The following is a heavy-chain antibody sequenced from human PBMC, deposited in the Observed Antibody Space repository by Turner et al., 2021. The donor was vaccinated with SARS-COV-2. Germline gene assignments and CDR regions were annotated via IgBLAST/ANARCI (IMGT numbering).Heavy chain of an antibody. CDR2: FYKIGSI. Sequence: QVQLQESGPGLVRHSETLSLTCPVSGGSISSKSWSWIRQSPGRGLEWIGYFYKIGSIDYNPSLRSRVTISVDTSKNQLSLNLISVTAADTAVYYCARHQGSGSGYDHGMNVWGQGTAVIVS. V-gene: IGHV4-59*08. CDR1: GGSISSKS. CDR3: ARHQGSGSGYDHGMNV. J-gene: IGHJ6*02. D-gene: IGHD2-15*01.